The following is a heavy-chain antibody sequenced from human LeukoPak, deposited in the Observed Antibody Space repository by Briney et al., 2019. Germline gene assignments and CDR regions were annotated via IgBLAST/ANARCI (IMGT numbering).Heavy chain of an antibody. CDR2: INYFGTT. V-gene: IGHV4-59*11. J-gene: IGHJ5*02. CDR3: ARDIGGDTDGRASYWFAP. CDR1: GGSIRSHS. Sequence: AETLSLTCTVSGGSIRSHSWNWIRQSPGKGLEWIGSINYFGTTTYNPSLESRVTLSVDTSKNQFSLKLTSVTAADTAVYYCARDIGGDTDGRASYWFAPWGQGTLVTVSS. D-gene: IGHD1-1*01.